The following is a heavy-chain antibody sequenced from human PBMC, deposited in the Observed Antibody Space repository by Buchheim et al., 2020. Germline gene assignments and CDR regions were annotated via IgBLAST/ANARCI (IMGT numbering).Heavy chain of an antibody. J-gene: IGHJ6*02. V-gene: IGHV4-39*01. CDR1: RGSISSPTYY. CDR3: ATLYYGMDV. Sequence: QLQLHESGLGLVKPSETLSLTCTVSRGSISSPTYYWGWIRQPPGKGLEWIGTIYYSGSAYYNSSLESRVTISVDTSKNQFSLKLRSVTAADTGVYYCATLYYGMDVWGQGTT. CDR2: IYYSGSA.